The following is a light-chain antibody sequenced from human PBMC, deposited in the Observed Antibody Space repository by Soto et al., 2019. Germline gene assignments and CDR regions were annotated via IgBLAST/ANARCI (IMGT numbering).Light chain of an antibody. CDR3: QQYENLPT. J-gene: IGKJ5*01. Sequence: DIQMTQSPSSLSESVGDRVTITFQASQNINNYLNWYQQKPGRAPKLLIYDESNLEAGVPSRFRGSGSGTDFTLTISSLQPEDIATYYCQQYENLPTFGQGTRLEIK. CDR1: QNINNY. V-gene: IGKV1-33*01. CDR2: DES.